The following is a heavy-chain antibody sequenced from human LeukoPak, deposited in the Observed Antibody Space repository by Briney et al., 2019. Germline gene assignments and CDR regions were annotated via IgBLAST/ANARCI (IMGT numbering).Heavy chain of an antibody. CDR1: GFTFSSYG. CDR3: ARDPGPDYGDYEGYLGYYFDY. J-gene: IGHJ4*02. V-gene: IGHV3-33*01. Sequence: PGRSLRLSCAASGFTFSSYGMHWVRQAPGKGVEGVAVICYDGSNKYYADSVKGRFTISRDNSKNTLYLQMNSLRDEDTAVYYCARDPGPDYGDYEGYLGYYFDYWGQGTLVTVSS. CDR2: ICYDGSNK. D-gene: IGHD4-17*01.